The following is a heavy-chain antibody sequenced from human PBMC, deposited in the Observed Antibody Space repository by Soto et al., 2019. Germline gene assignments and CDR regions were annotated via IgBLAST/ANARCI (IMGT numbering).Heavy chain of an antibody. Sequence: QVQLVQSWAEEKKPGASVKVSCKASGYTFTSYAMHWVRQAPGQRLEWMGWINAGNGNTKYSQKFQGRVTISRDTSASTADMELSSMRSEDTAVYYCARGGGWYVWFDPWGQGTLVTVSS. J-gene: IGHJ5*02. V-gene: IGHV1-3*05. CDR3: ARGGGWYVWFDP. D-gene: IGHD6-19*01. CDR2: INAGNGNT. CDR1: GYTFTSYA.